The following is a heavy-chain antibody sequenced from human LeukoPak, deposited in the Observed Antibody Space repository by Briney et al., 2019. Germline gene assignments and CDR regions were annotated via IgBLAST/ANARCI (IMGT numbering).Heavy chain of an antibody. J-gene: IGHJ5*02. D-gene: IGHD3-9*01. V-gene: IGHV1-8*01. CDR3: ARGRYFDWLGSYNWFDP. CDR2: MNPNRGNT. Sequence: ASVKVSCKASGYTFTSYDINWVRQATGQGLEWMGWMNPNRGNTGYAQKFQGRVTMTRNTSISTAYMELSSLRSEDTAVYYCARGRYFDWLGSYNWFDPWGQGTLVTVSS. CDR1: GYTFTSYD.